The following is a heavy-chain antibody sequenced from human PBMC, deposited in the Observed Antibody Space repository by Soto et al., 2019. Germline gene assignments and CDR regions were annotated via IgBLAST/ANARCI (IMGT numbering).Heavy chain of an antibody. CDR3: AREKPAGYYGSIGWFDP. Sequence: SETLSLTCTVSGGSISSYYWSWIRQPPGKGLEWIGYIYYSGSTNYNPSLKSRVTISVDTSKNQFSLKLSSVTAADTAVYYCAREKPAGYYGSIGWFDPWGQGTLVTVSS. J-gene: IGHJ5*02. D-gene: IGHD3-10*01. V-gene: IGHV4-59*01. CDR2: IYYSGST. CDR1: GGSISSYY.